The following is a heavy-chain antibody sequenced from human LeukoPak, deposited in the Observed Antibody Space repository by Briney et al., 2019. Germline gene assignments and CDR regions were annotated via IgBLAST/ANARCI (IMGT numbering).Heavy chain of an antibody. J-gene: IGHJ2*01. CDR2: IKEDGSAK. D-gene: IGHD4-17*01. CDR1: GFSFSKYW. CDR3: ARDPSSRGVTTRWYFDL. V-gene: IGHV3-7*01. Sequence: GGSLRLSCTASGFSFSKYWMSWVRQAPGKGLEWVANIKEDGSAKYYVDSLKGRFTISRDNAKNSLYLQMNSLRAEDTAVYYCARDPSSRGVTTRWYFDLWGRGTLVTVSS.